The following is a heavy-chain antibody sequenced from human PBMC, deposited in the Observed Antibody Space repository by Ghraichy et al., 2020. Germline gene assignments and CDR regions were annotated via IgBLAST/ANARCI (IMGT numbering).Heavy chain of an antibody. CDR3: ARGPGYSYASGGVDC. Sequence: GGSLRLSCAASGFTFDDYTMHWVRQPPGQGLQWVSLISWNGDDTSYAGSVEGRFTISRDNSKNSLYLQMNSLRTDDTALYYCARGPGYSYASGGVDCWGQGTQVTVSS. V-gene: IGHV3-43*01. CDR2: ISWNGDDT. D-gene: IGHD5-18*01. J-gene: IGHJ4*02. CDR1: GFTFDDYT.